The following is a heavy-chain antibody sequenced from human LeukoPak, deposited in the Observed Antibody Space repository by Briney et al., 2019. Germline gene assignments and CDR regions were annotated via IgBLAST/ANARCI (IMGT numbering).Heavy chain of an antibody. J-gene: IGHJ4*02. CDR3: ARDAYYDDSSGYYYFDY. D-gene: IGHD3-22*01. CDR2: IYTSGST. Sequence: SETLSLTCTVSGGSISSYYWSWIRQPAGRGLEWIGRIYTSGSTNYNPSLKSRVTMSVDTSKNQFSLKVSSVTAADTAVYYCARDAYYDDSSGYYYFDYWGQGTLVTVSS. CDR1: GGSISSYY. V-gene: IGHV4-4*07.